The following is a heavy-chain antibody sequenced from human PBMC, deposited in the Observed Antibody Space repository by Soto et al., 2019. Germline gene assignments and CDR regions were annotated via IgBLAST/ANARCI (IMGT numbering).Heavy chain of an antibody. Sequence: ASVKVSCKASGYTFTGYYMHWVRQAPGQGLEWMGWINPNSGGTNYAQKFQGRVTMTRDTSISTAYMELSRLRSDDTAVYYCARDFGSSGWFFSCWGQGTLVTVS. V-gene: IGHV1-2*02. CDR1: GYTFTGYY. J-gene: IGHJ4*02. D-gene: IGHD6-19*01. CDR3: ARDFGSSGWFFSC. CDR2: INPNSGGT.